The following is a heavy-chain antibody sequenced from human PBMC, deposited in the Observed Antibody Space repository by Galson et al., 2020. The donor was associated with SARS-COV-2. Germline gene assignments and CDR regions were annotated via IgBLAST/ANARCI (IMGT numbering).Heavy chain of an antibody. Sequence: SLKISCAASGFNVINNHVQRVRQAPGKGLECVSVIHGNGNTYYADSVKGRFTISRDNSRNTVFLQMNSLTVEDTAVYYCAGYGGNSRWGQGTLVTVSS. J-gene: IGHJ4*02. CDR3: AGYGGNSR. D-gene: IGHD2-21*01. CDR1: GFNVINNH. CDR2: IHGNGNT. V-gene: IGHV3-66*01.